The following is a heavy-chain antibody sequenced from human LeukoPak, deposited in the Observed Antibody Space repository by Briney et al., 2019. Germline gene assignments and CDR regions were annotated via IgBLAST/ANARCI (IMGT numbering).Heavy chain of an antibody. D-gene: IGHD3-3*01. Sequence: PGGSLRLSCAASGFTFSSYSMNWVRQAPGKGLEWVSYISSGSSTIYYADSVKGRFTISRDNAKNSLYLQMNSLRAEDTAVYYCARRDYYETGQYYYYGMDVWGQGTTVTVSS. CDR1: GFTFSSYS. CDR3: ARRDYYETGQYYYYGMDV. J-gene: IGHJ6*02. CDR2: ISSGSSTI. V-gene: IGHV3-48*01.